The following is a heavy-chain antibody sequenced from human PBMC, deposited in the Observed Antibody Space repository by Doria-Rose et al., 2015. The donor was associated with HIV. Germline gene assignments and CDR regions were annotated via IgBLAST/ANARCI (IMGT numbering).Heavy chain of an antibody. CDR1: GFTFSSYA. Sequence: VQLVQSGGGLVHPGGSLRLSCAASGFTFSSYAMSWVRQAPGKGLEWVSSISGSGGSTEYADSVKGRFTISRDNSENTLYLQINSLRAEDTAVYYCATPYYYGGNGYSQYYFDYWGQGPLVTASS. J-gene: IGHJ4*02. V-gene: IGHV3-23*04. CDR2: ISGSGGST. D-gene: IGHD3-22*01. CDR3: ATPYYYGGNGYSQYYFDY.